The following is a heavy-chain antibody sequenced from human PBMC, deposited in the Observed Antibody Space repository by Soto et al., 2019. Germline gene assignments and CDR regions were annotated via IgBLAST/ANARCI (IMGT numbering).Heavy chain of an antibody. D-gene: IGHD2-15*01. CDR3: ARVFGYCSGGACSSLDY. CDR2: ISSSSTYI. J-gene: IGHJ4*02. V-gene: IGHV3-21*01. CDR1: DFTFSSHT. Sequence: ESGGGLVKPGGSLRLSCAASDFTFSSHTMNWVRQAPGKGLEWVSSISSSSTYIYYADSVKGRFTISRDNAKNSLYLQMNSLRAEDTAVYYCARVFGYCSGGACSSLDYWGQGTLVTVSS.